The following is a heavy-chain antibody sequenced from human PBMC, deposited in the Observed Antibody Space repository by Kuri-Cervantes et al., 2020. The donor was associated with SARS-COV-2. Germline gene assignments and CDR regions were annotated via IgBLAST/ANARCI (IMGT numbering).Heavy chain of an antibody. CDR2: IRYDGSNK. CDR1: GFTFSSYG. D-gene: IGHD5-18*01. Sequence: GGSLRLSCAASGFTFSSYGMHWVRQAPGKGLEWVAFIRYDGSNKYYADSVKGRFTISRDNSKNTLYLQMNSLRAEDTAVYYCAKDQGGSYGISYFDYWGQGTLVTVSS. V-gene: IGHV3-30*02. J-gene: IGHJ4*02. CDR3: AKDQGGSYGISYFDY.